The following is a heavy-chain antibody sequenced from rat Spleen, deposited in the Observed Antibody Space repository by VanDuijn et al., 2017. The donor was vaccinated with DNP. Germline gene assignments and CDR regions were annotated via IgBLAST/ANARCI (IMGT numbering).Heavy chain of an antibody. CDR1: GYSITSTY. D-gene: IGHD3-1*01. J-gene: IGHJ1*01. CDR3: ARGSTSIYWYFDF. V-gene: IGHV3-1*01. CDR2: ISYSGST. Sequence: EVQLQESGPGLVKPSQSLSLTCSVTGYSITSTYWGWIRKFPGNKMEWVGHISYSGSTSYHPSLKSRISITRDTSKNQFFLQLSSVTTEDTATYYCARGSTSIYWYFDFWGPGTMVTVSS.